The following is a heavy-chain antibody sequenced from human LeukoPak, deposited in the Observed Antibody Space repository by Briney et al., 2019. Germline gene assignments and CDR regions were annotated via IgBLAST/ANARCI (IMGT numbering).Heavy chain of an antibody. V-gene: IGHV4-4*09. J-gene: IGHJ5*02. CDR1: GGSISSYY. D-gene: IGHD6-6*01. Sequence: SETLSLTCTVSGGSISSYYWSWIRLPPGKGLEWIGYIYTSGSTNYNPSLKSRVTISVDTSKNQSSLKLSSVTAADTAVYYCAGSSSINWFDPWGQGTLVTVSS. CDR3: AGSSSINWFDP. CDR2: IYTSGST.